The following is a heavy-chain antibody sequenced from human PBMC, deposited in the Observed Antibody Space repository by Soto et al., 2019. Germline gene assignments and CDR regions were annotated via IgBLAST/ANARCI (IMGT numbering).Heavy chain of an antibody. CDR2: TYYRSKWYN. CDR1: GYSVSSNSAA. Sequence: SHTLSLTCAISGYSVSSNSAALNWIRQSPSRGLEWLGRTYYRSKWYNNYAVSVKSRITINPDTSKNQFSLQLNSVTPEDTAVYYCARGDQGFDYWGQGTLVTVSS. CDR3: ARGDQGFDY. D-gene: IGHD3-16*01. J-gene: IGHJ4*02. V-gene: IGHV6-1*01.